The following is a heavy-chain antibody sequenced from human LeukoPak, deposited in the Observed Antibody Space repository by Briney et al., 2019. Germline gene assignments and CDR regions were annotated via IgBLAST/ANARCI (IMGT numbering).Heavy chain of an antibody. CDR3: ARSNVKGWSISWLDY. Sequence: SETLSLTCTVSGGSISSSSYYWGWIRQPPGKGLEWIGSIYYSGSTYYNPSLKSRVTISVDTSKNQLSLKLSSVTAADTAVYYCARSNVKGWSISWLDYWGQGTLVTVSS. CDR1: GGSISSSSYY. J-gene: IGHJ4*02. D-gene: IGHD5-12*01. V-gene: IGHV4-39*07. CDR2: IYYSGST.